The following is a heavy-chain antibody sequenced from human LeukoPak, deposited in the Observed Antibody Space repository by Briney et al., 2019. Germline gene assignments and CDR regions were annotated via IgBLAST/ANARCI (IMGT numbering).Heavy chain of an antibody. V-gene: IGHV4-4*07. Sequence: SETLSLTCTVSGGSISSYYWSWIRQPAGKGLEWIGRIYTSGSTNYNPSLKSRVTMSVDTSKNQFSLKLSSVTAADTAVYYCARDTRTTVTTYWFDPWGQGTLVTVSS. CDR3: ARDTRTTVTTYWFDP. CDR2: IYTSGST. J-gene: IGHJ5*02. CDR1: GGSISSYY. D-gene: IGHD4-17*01.